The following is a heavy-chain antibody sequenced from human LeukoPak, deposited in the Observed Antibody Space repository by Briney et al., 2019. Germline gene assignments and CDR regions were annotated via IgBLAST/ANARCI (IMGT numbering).Heavy chain of an antibody. Sequence: GGSLRLSCTASGFDFQAFEMHWVRQVPGKGLEWVSLIKSDGGKTDYADSVRGRFTISRDNGENSLYLQMNSLRSEDSALYYCATWAFYHGVDVWGQGTMVTVSS. D-gene: IGHD1-26*01. V-gene: IGHV3-43*02. J-gene: IGHJ6*02. CDR3: ATWAFYHGVDV. CDR1: GFDFQAFE. CDR2: IKSDGGKT.